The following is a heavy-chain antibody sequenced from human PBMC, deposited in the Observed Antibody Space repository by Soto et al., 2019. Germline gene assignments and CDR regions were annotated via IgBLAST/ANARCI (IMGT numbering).Heavy chain of an antibody. Sequence: SETLSLTCAVSGGSISSSNWWSWVRQPPGKGLEWIGEIYHSGSTNYNPSLKSRVTISVDKSKNQFSLKLSSVTAADTAVYYCARVGGTMRRGAGDAFDIWGQGTMVTVSS. V-gene: IGHV4-4*02. CDR2: IYHSGST. CDR1: GGSISSSNW. D-gene: IGHD3-22*01. CDR3: ARVGGTMRRGAGDAFDI. J-gene: IGHJ3*02.